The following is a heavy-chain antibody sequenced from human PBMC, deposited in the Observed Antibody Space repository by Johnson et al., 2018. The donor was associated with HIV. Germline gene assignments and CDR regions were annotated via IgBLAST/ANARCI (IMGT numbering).Heavy chain of an antibody. CDR2: VKSKTDGGTT. J-gene: IGHJ3*02. Sequence: VQLVESGGGLVKPGGSLRLSCAASGFTFSNAWMSWVRQAPGKGLEWVGRVKSKTDGGTTDYTAPVKGRFTISRDDSKNTLYLQMNSLRAEDTALYYCAKDRLRIAPHAFDIWGQGTMVTVSS. CDR1: GFTFSNAW. D-gene: IGHD6-13*01. CDR3: AKDRLRIAPHAFDI. V-gene: IGHV3-15*01.